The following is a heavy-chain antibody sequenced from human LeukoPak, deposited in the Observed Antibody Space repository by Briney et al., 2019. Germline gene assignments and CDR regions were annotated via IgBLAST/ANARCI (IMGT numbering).Heavy chain of an antibody. CDR2: ISGSGGST. V-gene: IGHV3-23*01. Sequence: QAGGSLRLSCAASGFTFSSYGMSWVRQAPGKGLEWVSAISGSGGSTYYADSVKGRFTISRDNSKNTLYLQMNSLRAEDTAVYYCAGAYCGGDCYSGRAFDIWGQGTMVTVSS. J-gene: IGHJ3*02. D-gene: IGHD2-21*02. CDR1: GFTFSSYG. CDR3: AGAYCGGDCYSGRAFDI.